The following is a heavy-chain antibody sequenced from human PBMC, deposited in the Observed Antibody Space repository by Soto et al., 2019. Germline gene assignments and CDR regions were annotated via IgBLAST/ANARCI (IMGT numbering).Heavy chain of an antibody. Sequence: QVQLQESGPGLVKPSETLSLTCTVSGGSISSYYWSWIRQPPGKGLEWIGYIYYSGSTNYNPSLKSRVTISVDTSKNQFSLKLSSVTAADTAVYYCASVYSSSWMGYYFDYWGQGTLVTVSS. D-gene: IGHD6-13*01. J-gene: IGHJ4*02. V-gene: IGHV4-59*08. CDR2: IYYSGST. CDR1: GGSISSYY. CDR3: ASVYSSSWMGYYFDY.